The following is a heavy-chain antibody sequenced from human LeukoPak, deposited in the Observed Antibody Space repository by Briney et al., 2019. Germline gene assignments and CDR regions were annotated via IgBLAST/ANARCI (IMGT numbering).Heavy chain of an antibody. CDR3: AKDMGYSSSSNAFDI. J-gene: IGHJ3*02. CDR2: ISWNSGSI. V-gene: IGHV3-9*03. D-gene: IGHD6-6*01. Sequence: PGGSLRLSCAASGFTFDDYAMHWVRQAPGKGLEWVSGISWNSGSIGYADSVKGRFTISRDNAKNSLYLQMNSLRAEDMALYYCAKDMGYSSSSNAFDIWGQGTMVTVSS. CDR1: GFTFDDYA.